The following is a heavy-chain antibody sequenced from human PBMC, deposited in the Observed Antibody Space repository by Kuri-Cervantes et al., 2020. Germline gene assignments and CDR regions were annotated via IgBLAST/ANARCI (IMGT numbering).Heavy chain of an antibody. CDR1: GFTFSSYG. Sequence: GESLKISCAASGFTFSSYGMHWVRQAPGKGLEWVAVIWYDGSNKYYADSVKGRFTISGDNSKNTLYLQMNSLRAEDTAVYYCARAAHRPYYYDSSGYGGAFDIWGQGTMVTDSS. J-gene: IGHJ3*02. D-gene: IGHD3-22*01. CDR2: IWYDGSNK. CDR3: ARAAHRPYYYDSSGYGGAFDI. V-gene: IGHV3-33*01.